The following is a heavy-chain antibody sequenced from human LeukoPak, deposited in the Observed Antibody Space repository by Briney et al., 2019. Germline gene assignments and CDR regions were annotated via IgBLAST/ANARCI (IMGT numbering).Heavy chain of an antibody. CDR1: GFIFSSYA. D-gene: IGHD1-14*01. J-gene: IGHJ4*02. CDR2: ISYDGSNK. V-gene: IGHV3-30-3*01. Sequence: GGSLRLSCAASGFIFSSYAMHWVRQAPGKGLEWVAVISYDGSNKYYADSVKGRFTISRDNSKNTLYLQMNSLRAEDTAVYYCITTERDRDYWGQGTLVTVSS. CDR3: ITTERDRDY.